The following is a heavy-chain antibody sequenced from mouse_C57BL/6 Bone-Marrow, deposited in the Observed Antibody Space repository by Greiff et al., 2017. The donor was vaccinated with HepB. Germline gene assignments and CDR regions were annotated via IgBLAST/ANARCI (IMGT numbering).Heavy chain of an antibody. Sequence: EVQGVESGGGLVQPGGSLKLSCAASGFTFSDYYMYWVRQTPEKRLEWVAYISNGGGSTYYPDTVKGRFTISRDNAKNTLYLQMSRLKSEDTAMYYCARHVNGGFAYWGQGTLVTVSA. CDR2: ISNGGGST. CDR1: GFTFSDYY. J-gene: IGHJ3*01. CDR3: ARHVNGGFAY. V-gene: IGHV5-12*01.